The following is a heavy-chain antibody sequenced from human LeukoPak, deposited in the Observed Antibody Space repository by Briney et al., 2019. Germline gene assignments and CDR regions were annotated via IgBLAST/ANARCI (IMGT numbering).Heavy chain of an antibody. CDR2: IYPGDSDT. Sequence: NRGESLKISCEGSGYSFTTYWIGWVRQMPGKGLEWMGIIYPGDSDTTYSPSFQGQVTISADKSISTAYLQWSSLKASDTAMYYCARLVVGSSFDYWGQGTLVTVSS. CDR3: ARLVVGSSFDY. V-gene: IGHV5-51*01. CDR1: GYSFTTYW. J-gene: IGHJ4*02. D-gene: IGHD6-13*01.